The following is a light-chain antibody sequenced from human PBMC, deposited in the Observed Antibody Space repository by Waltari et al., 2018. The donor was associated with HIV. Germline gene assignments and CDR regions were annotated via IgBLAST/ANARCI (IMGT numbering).Light chain of an antibody. CDR3: SSYTSSSTWV. CDR1: RSDVGGYNY. J-gene: IGLJ3*02. Sequence: SALTQPASVSGSPGQSLTISCTGTRSDVGGYNYVSWYQQHPGKAPKLMIYDVSNRPSGVSNRFSGSKSGNTASLTISGLQAEDEANYYCSSYTSSSTWVFGGGTKLTIV. CDR2: DVS. V-gene: IGLV2-14*03.